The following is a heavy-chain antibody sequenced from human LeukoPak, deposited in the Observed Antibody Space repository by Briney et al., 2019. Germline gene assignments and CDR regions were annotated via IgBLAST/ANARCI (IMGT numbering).Heavy chain of an antibody. CDR1: GGSISSYY. J-gene: IGHJ4*02. CDR3: ARSTYYYDSSGYPPDY. Sequence: SETLSLTCAVYGGSISSYYWSWIRQPPGKGLEWIGYIYYSGSTNYNPSLRSRVTISVDTSKNQFSLKLSSVTAADTAVYYCARSTYYYDSSGYPPDYWGQGTLVTVSS. D-gene: IGHD3-22*01. CDR2: IYYSGST. V-gene: IGHV4-59*01.